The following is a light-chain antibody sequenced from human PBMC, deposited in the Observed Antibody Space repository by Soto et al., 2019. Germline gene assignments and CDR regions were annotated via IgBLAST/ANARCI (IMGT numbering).Light chain of an antibody. CDR3: SSYTSSSTPYV. V-gene: IGLV2-14*01. CDR2: DVS. Sequence: QSALTQPASVSGSPGQSITISCTGTSSDVGGYNYVSWYQQHPGKAPKLMIYDVSNRPSGASNRFTGSKSGNTASLTISGLQAEDEADYYCSSYTSSSTPYVFGTGTKVTDL. CDR1: SSDVGGYNY. J-gene: IGLJ1*01.